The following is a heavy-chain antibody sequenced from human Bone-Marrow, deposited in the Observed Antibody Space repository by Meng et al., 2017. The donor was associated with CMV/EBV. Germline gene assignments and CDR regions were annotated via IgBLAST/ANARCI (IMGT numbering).Heavy chain of an antibody. CDR3: AVNYYGSGSYYQSPDY. CDR1: GFTFSDYY. D-gene: IGHD3-10*01. Sequence: GGSLRLSCAASGFTFSDYYMSWIRQAPGKGLEWVSYISSSGSSIYYADSVKGRFTISRGNAKNSLYLQMNSLRAEDTAVYYCAVNYYGSGSYYQSPDYWGQGTLVTVSS. J-gene: IGHJ4*02. CDR2: ISSSGSSI. V-gene: IGHV3-11*04.